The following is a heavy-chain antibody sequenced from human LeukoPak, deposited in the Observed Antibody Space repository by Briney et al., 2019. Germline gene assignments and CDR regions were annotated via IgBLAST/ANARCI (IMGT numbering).Heavy chain of an antibody. Sequence: PAGSLRLSCAASGFTFSSYGMHWVRQGPGQGLGLVGVRRYDGSNKYYADSVKGRITISRENSKPTLYMQMNSLRAEATAVYYCARDPTTEIRWSDPYYFDNWGQGTLVTASS. CDR1: GFTFSSYG. V-gene: IGHV3-33*01. D-gene: IGHD4-23*01. J-gene: IGHJ4*02. CDR3: ARDPTTEIRWSDPYYFDN. CDR2: RRYDGSNK.